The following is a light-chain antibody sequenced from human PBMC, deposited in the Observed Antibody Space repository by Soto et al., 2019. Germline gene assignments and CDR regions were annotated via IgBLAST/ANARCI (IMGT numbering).Light chain of an antibody. CDR3: QQRSNWPPLFT. V-gene: IGKV3-11*01. Sequence: EIVLTQSPATLSLSPGERATLSCRASQSVSSYLAWYQQKPGQAPRLLIYDASNIATGIPARFSGSWSGTDFTLTISSLEPEDFAVYYCQQRSNWPPLFTVGPGTKVDIK. J-gene: IGKJ3*01. CDR2: DAS. CDR1: QSVSSY.